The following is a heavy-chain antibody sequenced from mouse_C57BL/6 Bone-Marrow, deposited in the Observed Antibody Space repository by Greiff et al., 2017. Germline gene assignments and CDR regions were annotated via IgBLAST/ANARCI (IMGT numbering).Heavy chain of an antibody. CDR2: IDPENGDT. D-gene: IGHD1-1*02. CDR1: GFNIKDDY. J-gene: IGHJ2*01. V-gene: IGHV14-4*01. CDR3: TTGSYYFDY. Sequence: VQLQQSGAELVRPGASVKLSCTASGFNIKDDYMHWVKQRPEQGLEWIGWIDPENGDTEYASKFQGKATITADTSSNTAYPQLSSLTSEDTAVYYCTTGSYYFDYWGQGTTLTVSS.